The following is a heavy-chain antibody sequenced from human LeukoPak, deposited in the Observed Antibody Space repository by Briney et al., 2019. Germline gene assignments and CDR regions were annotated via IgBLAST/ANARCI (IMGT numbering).Heavy chain of an antibody. J-gene: IGHJ4*02. V-gene: IGHV4-30-4*08. CDR3: ARELSDFWTGQGNYFDY. CDR1: GGSISSGDYY. Sequence: PSETLSLTCTVSGGSISSGDYYWSWIRQPPGKGLEWIGYIYYSGSTYYNPSLKSRVTISVDTSKDQFSLKLSSVTAADTAVYYCARELSDFWTGQGNYFDYWGQGTLVTVSS. CDR2: IYYSGST. D-gene: IGHD3-3*01.